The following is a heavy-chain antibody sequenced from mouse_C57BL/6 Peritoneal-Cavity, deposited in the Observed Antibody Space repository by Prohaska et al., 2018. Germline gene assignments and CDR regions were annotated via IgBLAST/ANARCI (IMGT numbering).Heavy chain of an antibody. CDR2: IPHSGET. Sequence: QMQLQESGPGLVKPSQSLFLTCSITGFPITSGYYWIWIRQSPGKPLEWMGYIPHSGETFYNPSLQSPISITRETSKNQFFLQLSSVTTEKTAMYYCAGDRGGYWYLDVWGTGNTVTVSS. V-gene: IGHV12-3*01. CDR3: AGDRGGYWYLDV. CDR1: GFPITSGYY. J-gene: IGHJ1*03.